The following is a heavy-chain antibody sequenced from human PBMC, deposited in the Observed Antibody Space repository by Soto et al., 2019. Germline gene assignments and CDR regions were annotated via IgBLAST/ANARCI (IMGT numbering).Heavy chain of an antibody. Sequence: GGSLRLSCAASGFTFSSYSMNWVRQAPGKGLEWVGFIRSKAYGGTTEYAASVKGRFTISRDDSKSIAYLQMNSLKTEDTAVYYCTRDTRIAAAGNNWFDPWGQGTLVTVSS. CDR3: TRDTRIAAAGNNWFDP. J-gene: IGHJ5*02. CDR1: GFTFSSYS. D-gene: IGHD6-13*01. V-gene: IGHV3-49*04. CDR2: IRSKAYGGTT.